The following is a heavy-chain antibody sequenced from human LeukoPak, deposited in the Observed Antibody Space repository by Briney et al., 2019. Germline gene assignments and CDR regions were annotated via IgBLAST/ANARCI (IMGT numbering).Heavy chain of an antibody. J-gene: IGHJ4*02. CDR1: GGSISSGSYY. CDR3: AREEYSSSWYALNFDY. D-gene: IGHD6-13*01. Sequence: PSQTLSLTCTVSGGSISSGSYYWSWIRQPAGKGLEWIGRIYTSGSTNYNPSLKSRVTISVDTSKNQFSLKLSSVTAADTAVYYCAREEYSSSWYALNFDYWGQGTLVTVSS. V-gene: IGHV4-61*02. CDR2: IYTSGST.